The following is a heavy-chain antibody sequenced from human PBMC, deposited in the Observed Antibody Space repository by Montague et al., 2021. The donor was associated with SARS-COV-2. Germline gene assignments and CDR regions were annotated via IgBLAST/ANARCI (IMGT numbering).Heavy chain of an antibody. V-gene: IGHV3-23*01. CDR1: GFTFSNYA. CDR2: ISDSGGIT. Sequence: SLRLSLSASGFTFSNYAMSWVRLAPGKGLEWVSIISDSGGITYYADSVKGRFTISRDNPKNTLYLQMNSLRAEDTAVYYCAKKVVGPTNNWFDPWGQGTLVTVSS. D-gene: IGHD1-14*01. CDR3: AKKVVGPTNNWFDP. J-gene: IGHJ5*02.